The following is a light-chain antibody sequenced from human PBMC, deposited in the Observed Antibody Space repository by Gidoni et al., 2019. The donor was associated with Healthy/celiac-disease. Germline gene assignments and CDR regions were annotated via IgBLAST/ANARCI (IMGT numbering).Light chain of an antibody. V-gene: IGLV3-1*01. Sequence: SYELTQPTSVSVSPGQTASITCSGDKLGDKYACWYQQKPGQSPVLVIYQDSKRPSGIPERFSGSNSGNTATLPISGTQAMDEADYYCQAWDSSTVVFGGGTKLTVL. CDR3: QAWDSSTVV. J-gene: IGLJ2*01. CDR1: KLGDKY. CDR2: QDS.